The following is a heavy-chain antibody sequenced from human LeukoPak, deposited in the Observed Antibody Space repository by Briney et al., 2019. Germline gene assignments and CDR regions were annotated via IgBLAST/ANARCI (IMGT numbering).Heavy chain of an antibody. D-gene: IGHD3-22*01. J-gene: IGHJ3*02. CDR3: ARERSSGYYTEDAFDI. CDR1: GYSFTSYW. CDR2: IYPGDSDT. V-gene: IGHV5-51*01. Sequence: GESXKISCKASGYSFTSYWIGWVRQMPEEGLERMGIIYPGDSDTRYSPSFQGQVTISADKSISTAYLQWSSLKASDTAMYYCARERSSGYYTEDAFDIWGQGTMVTVSS.